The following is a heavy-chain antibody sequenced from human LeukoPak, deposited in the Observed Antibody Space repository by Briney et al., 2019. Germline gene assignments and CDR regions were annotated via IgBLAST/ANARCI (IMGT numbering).Heavy chain of an antibody. D-gene: IGHD3-16*02. Sequence: PGGPLRLSCAASGFTFSSYGMHWVRQPPGKGLEWVAVISYGGSNKYYADSVKRRFTISRDHSKNTLYLQMNSLRAEDTAVYYCANLGDYDYVWGSYRYGAFDIWGQGTMVTVSS. V-gene: IGHV3-30*18. J-gene: IGHJ3*02. CDR3: ANLGDYDYVWGSYRYGAFDI. CDR1: GFTFSSYG. CDR2: ISYGGSNK.